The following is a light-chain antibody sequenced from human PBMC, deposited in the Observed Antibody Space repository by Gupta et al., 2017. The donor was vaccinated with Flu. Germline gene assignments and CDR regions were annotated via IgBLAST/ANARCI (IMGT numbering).Light chain of an antibody. J-gene: IGKJ1*01. CDR1: QSVSSSY. CDR3: QQYGSSPWT. Sequence: EIVLTQSPGTLSLSPRERATLSCRASQSVSSSYLAWYQQKPGQAPRLLIYGASSRATGNPDRFSGSGSGTEFTLTISRLEPEDFAVYYCQQYGSSPWTCGQGTKVEIK. V-gene: IGKV3-20*01. CDR2: GAS.